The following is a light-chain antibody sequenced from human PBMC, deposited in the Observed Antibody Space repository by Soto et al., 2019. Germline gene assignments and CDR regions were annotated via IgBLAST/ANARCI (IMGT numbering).Light chain of an antibody. CDR2: GAS. J-gene: IGKJ1*01. V-gene: IGKV3-15*01. CDR1: QSINTN. Sequence: EIVMTQSPATLSVSPGERATLSCRASQSINTNLAWYQQKPGQAPRLLLFGASTRATGIPDRFSGSGSGTDFTLTISSLQSEDFAVYYCQQYDTWPPGTFGQGIKVEIK. CDR3: QQYDTWPPGT.